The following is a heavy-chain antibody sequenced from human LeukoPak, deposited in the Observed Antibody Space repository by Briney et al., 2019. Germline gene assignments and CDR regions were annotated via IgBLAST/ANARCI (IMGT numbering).Heavy chain of an antibody. CDR1: GGSISSYY. Sequence: PETLSLTCTVSGGSISSYYWSWIRQPPGKGLEWIGYIYYSGSTNYNPSLKSRVTISVDTSKNQFSLKLSSVTAADTAVYYCARDTAMATSWFDPWGQGTLVTVSS. V-gene: IGHV4-59*01. CDR3: ARDTAMATSWFDP. D-gene: IGHD5-18*01. CDR2: IYYSGST. J-gene: IGHJ5*02.